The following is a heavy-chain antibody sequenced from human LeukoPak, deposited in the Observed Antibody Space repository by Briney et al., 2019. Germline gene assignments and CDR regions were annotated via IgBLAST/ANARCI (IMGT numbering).Heavy chain of an antibody. D-gene: IGHD3-10*01. CDR2: ISYDGSNK. V-gene: IGHV3-30*03. J-gene: IGHJ3*02. CDR3: AREVQEVPGDAFDI. Sequence: GGSLRLSCAASGFTFSSYSMNWVRQAPGKGLEWVAVISYDGSNKYYADSVKGRFTISRDNSKNTLYLQMNSLRAEDTAVYYCAREVQEVPGDAFDIWGQGTMVTVSS. CDR1: GFTFSSYS.